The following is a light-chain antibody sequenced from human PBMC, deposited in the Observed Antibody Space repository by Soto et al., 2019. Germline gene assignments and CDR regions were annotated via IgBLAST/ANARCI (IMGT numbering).Light chain of an antibody. Sequence: DIQLTQSPSSLSASVGDRVTITCRASQGISSYLGWYLQKQGKAPKLLIYATSNLQNGVPSRFSGSGSGTDFTLTINSLQPEDFAAYDCQQIYSYPITLGQGTRLEIK. J-gene: IGKJ5*01. CDR3: QQIYSYPIT. V-gene: IGKV1-9*01. CDR2: ATS. CDR1: QGISSY.